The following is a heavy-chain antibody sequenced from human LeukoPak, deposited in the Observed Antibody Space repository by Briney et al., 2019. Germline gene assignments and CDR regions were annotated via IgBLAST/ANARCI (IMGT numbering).Heavy chain of an antibody. CDR1: GLTVSSNY. Sequence: GGSLRLSCAASGLTVSSNYMSWVRQAPGKGLEWVSVIYSGGSTYYADSVKGRFTISRDNSKNTLYLQMNSLRADDTAIYYCARNQQLGGHSYYYYGMDVWGQGTTVTVSS. V-gene: IGHV3-53*01. D-gene: IGHD3-16*01. CDR3: ARNQQLGGHSYYYYGMDV. CDR2: IYSGGST. J-gene: IGHJ6*02.